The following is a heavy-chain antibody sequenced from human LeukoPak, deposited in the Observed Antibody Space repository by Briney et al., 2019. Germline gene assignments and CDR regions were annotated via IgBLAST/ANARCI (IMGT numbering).Heavy chain of an antibody. Sequence: ASVKVSCKASGYTFTSYGISWVRQAPGQGLEWMGWISAYNGNTNYAQKLQGRVTMTTDTSTSTAYMELRSLRSDDTAVYYCARDLVAFGGVIVHDPLDAFDIWGQGTKVTVSS. D-gene: IGHD3-16*02. CDR3: ARDLVAFGGVIVHDPLDAFDI. J-gene: IGHJ3*02. V-gene: IGHV1-18*01. CDR1: GYTFTSYG. CDR2: ISAYNGNT.